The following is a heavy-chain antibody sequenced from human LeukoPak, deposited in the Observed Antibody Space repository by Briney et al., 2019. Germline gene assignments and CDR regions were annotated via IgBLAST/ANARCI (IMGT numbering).Heavy chain of an antibody. CDR1: GFTVTSSY. Sequence: GGSLRLSCAATGFTVTSSYMNWVRQAPGKGLEWVSIVYSDGTTYYADSVKGRFTISRDNSKNTLYLQMNRLRAEDTAVYYCANENYYGSGSYADHWGQGTLVTVSS. CDR2: VYSDGTT. J-gene: IGHJ4*02. V-gene: IGHV3-66*01. CDR3: ANENYYGSGSYADH. D-gene: IGHD3-10*01.